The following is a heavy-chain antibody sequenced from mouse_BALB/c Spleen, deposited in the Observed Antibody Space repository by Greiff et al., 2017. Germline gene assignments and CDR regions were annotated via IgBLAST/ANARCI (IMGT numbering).Heavy chain of an antibody. CDR1: GFTFSSYG. V-gene: IGHV5-6*01. CDR2: ISSGGSYT. Sequence: VQGVESGGDLVKPGGSLKLSCAASGFTFSSYGMSWVRQTPDKRLEWVATISSGGSYTYYPDSVKGRFTISRDNAKNTLYLQMSSLKSEDTAMYYCARHHDGYSFDYWGQGTTLTVSS. CDR3: ARHHDGYSFDY. D-gene: IGHD2-3*01. J-gene: IGHJ2*01.